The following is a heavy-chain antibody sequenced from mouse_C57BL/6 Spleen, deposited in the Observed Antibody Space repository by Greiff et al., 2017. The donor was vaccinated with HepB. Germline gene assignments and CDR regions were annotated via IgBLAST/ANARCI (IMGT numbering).Heavy chain of an antibody. D-gene: IGHD3-2*02. V-gene: IGHV14-4*01. CDR3: TLQAKKAAQANAFAY. Sequence: EVQLQQSRAELVRPGASVKLSCTASGFNIKDDYMHWVKQRPGQGLEWIGWIDPENGGTEYDSKFQGKATITADTSSNTAYLQLSSLTSEDTAVYYCTLQAKKAAQANAFAYWGQGTLVTVSA. CDR1: GFNIKDDY. CDR2: IDPENGGT. J-gene: IGHJ3*01.